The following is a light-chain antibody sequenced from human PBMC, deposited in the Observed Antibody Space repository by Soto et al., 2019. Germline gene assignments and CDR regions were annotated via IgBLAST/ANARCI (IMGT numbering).Light chain of an antibody. J-gene: IGKJ4*01. CDR3: QQYGSSPALT. Sequence: EIVFTQSPVPLSFSPGERATLSCRASQSVSSSYLAWYQQKPGQAPRLLIYGASSRATGIPDRFSGSGSGTDFTLTISRLEPEDFAVYYCQQYGSSPALTFGGGTKVDIK. V-gene: IGKV3-20*01. CDR2: GAS. CDR1: QSVSSSY.